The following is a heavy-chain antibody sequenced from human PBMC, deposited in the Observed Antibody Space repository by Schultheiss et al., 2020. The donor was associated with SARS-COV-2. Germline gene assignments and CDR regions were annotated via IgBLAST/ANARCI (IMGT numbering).Heavy chain of an antibody. V-gene: IGHV1-2*04. CDR1: GYTFTSYD. Sequence: ASVKVSCKASGYTFTSYDINWVRQAPGQGLEWMGWINPNSGGTNYAQKFQGWVTMTRDTSISTAYMELSRLRSDDTAVYYCARKGSSWDYGMDVWGQGTTVTVSS. D-gene: IGHD6-13*01. CDR3: ARKGSSWDYGMDV. CDR2: INPNSGGT. J-gene: IGHJ6*02.